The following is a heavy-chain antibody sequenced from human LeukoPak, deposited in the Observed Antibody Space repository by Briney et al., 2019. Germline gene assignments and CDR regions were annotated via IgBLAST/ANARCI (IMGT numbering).Heavy chain of an antibody. Sequence: GGSLRLSCSASGFTFSSYTMHWVRQAPGKGLEYVSVISAKVDSTYYADSVKGRFTLSRDNSKKTLFLQMSSLRAENTAVYNSVKPSFSVVAAKWCFDVWGRGTLVTVSS. V-gene: IGHV3-64D*09. CDR3: VKPSFSVVAAKWCFDV. CDR2: ISAKVDST. D-gene: IGHD2-15*01. J-gene: IGHJ2*01. CDR1: GFTFSSYT.